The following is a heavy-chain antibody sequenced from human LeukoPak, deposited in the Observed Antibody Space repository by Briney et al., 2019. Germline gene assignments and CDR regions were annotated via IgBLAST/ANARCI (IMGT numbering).Heavy chain of an antibody. CDR2: ISGAGGST. CDR1: GFNFANHA. J-gene: IGHJ4*02. CDR3: VKLRTGTATNFDY. V-gene: IGHV3-23*01. Sequence: PGGSLRLSCAASGFNFANHAMSWVRQTPGKGLEWVSGISGAGGSTYYADSVKGRFTISRDNSRDTLYLQMNSLRAEDTAIYYCVKLRTGTATNFDYWGQGTLVTVSS. D-gene: IGHD1-1*01.